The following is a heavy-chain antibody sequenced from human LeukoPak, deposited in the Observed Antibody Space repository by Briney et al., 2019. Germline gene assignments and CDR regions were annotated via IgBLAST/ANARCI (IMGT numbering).Heavy chain of an antibody. D-gene: IGHD3-10*01. CDR3: SSSLWFGELLKAFDL. CDR2: IRSKANSYAT. CDR1: GFTFSGSA. V-gene: IGHV3-73*01. Sequence: PGGSLKLSCAASGFTFSGSAMHWVRQASGKGLEWVGHIRSKANSYATAYAASVKGRFTISRDDSKNTAYLQMNSLKTEDTAVYYCSSSLWFGELLKAFDLWGRGTLVTVSS. J-gene: IGHJ2*01.